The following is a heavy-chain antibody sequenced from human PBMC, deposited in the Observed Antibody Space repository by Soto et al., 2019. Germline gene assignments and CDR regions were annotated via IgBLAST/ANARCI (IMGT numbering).Heavy chain of an antibody. V-gene: IGHV3-30*03. J-gene: IGHJ6*02. CDR3: AGDGICGAGSCLENYYCGMDV. CDR2: ISYDGSNK. D-gene: IGHD2-15*01. CDR1: GFTFSNYG. Sequence: QVQLVESGGGVVQPGRSLRLSCAASGFTFSNYGMHWVRQAPGKGLEWVAVISYDGSNKYYADSVKGRFTISRDNSKPTLYLQMNSLRAEDTAVYYCAGDGICGAGSCLENYYCGMDVWGQGTTVTVSS.